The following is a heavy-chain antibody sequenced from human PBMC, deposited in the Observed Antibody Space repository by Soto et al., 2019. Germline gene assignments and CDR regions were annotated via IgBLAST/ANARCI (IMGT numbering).Heavy chain of an antibody. D-gene: IGHD3-10*01. V-gene: IGHV1-69*02. CDR3: ATNYGSGSTHFDY. CDR2: IIPMLGMS. Sequence: QVQLVQSGAEVKKPGSPVRVSCTASGDTFNFYTISGVRQVPGQGPEWMGRIIPMLGMSNDAQKVQGRVTIMADKSTSTVYMNLSGLTSEDTAVYYCATNYGSGSTHFDYWGQGTLVTVSS. CDR1: GDTFNFYT. J-gene: IGHJ4*02.